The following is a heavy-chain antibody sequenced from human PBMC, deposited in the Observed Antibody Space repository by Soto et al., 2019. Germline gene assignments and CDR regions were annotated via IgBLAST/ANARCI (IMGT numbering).Heavy chain of an antibody. V-gene: IGHV4-59*12. D-gene: IGHD5-12*01. Sequence: SETLSLTCSVSGGSINSYFWSWIRQPPGKGLEWIGYIYYSGSTNSNPSLKSRVTISVDTSKNQFSLKLSSVTAADTAVYYCARGRGWLPHRAFDIWGQGTMVTVSS. CDR1: GGSINSYF. CDR3: ARGRGWLPHRAFDI. CDR2: IYYSGST. J-gene: IGHJ3*02.